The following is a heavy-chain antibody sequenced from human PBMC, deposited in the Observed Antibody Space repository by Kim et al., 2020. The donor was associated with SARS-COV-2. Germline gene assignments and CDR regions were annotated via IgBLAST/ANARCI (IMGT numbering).Heavy chain of an antibody. Sequence: GGSLRLSCAASGFTFSNYGMHWVCQAQGKGLEWVAVISYDGSNKYYADSVKGRFTISRDNSKNTLYLQMNSLRAEDTAVYYCSKDPQRGYSYGWSYYYYGMDVWGQGTTDTVSS. J-gene: IGHJ6*02. CDR1: GFTFSNYG. CDR2: ISYDGSNK. CDR3: SKDPQRGYSYGWSYYYYGMDV. D-gene: IGHD5-18*01. V-gene: IGHV3-30*18.